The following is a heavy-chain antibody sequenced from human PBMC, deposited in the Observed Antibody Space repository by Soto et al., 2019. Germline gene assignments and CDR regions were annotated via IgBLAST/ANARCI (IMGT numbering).Heavy chain of an antibody. CDR3: ASDSLPIAARLQYYYYYCGMDV. V-gene: IGHV1-18*04. J-gene: IGHJ6*02. CDR2: ISAYNGNT. Sequence: AAVKVSCKASGYTFTSYGISWVRQAPGQGLEWMGWISAYNGNTNYAQKLQGRVTMTTDTSTSTAYMELRSLRSDDTAVYYCASDSLPIAARLQYYYYYCGMDVWGQGISVTRSS. D-gene: IGHD6-6*01. CDR1: GYTFTSYG.